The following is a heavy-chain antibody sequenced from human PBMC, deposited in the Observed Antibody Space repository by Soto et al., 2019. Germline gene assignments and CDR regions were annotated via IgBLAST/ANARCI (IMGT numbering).Heavy chain of an antibody. Sequence: GGSLRLSCAASGFTFSGYTMNWVRQAPGKGLEWVSGILAGGTTYYADSVRGRFTISRDNSRSMLFLQMNSLRAEDTALYYCTKDQVPDGVWDFDYWGQGTLVTVSS. V-gene: IGHV3-23*01. D-gene: IGHD2-2*01. J-gene: IGHJ4*02. CDR3: TKDQVPDGVWDFDY. CDR1: GFTFSGYT. CDR2: ILAGGTT.